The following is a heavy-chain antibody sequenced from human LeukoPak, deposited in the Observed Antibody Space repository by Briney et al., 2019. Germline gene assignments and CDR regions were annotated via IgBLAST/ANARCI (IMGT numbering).Heavy chain of an antibody. CDR3: ARGHSMVRGVIIILWFDP. J-gene: IGHJ5*02. D-gene: IGHD3-10*01. V-gene: IGHV4-34*01. CDR1: GGGFCGFY. CDR2: VNHSGST. Sequence: LGAPAPPRAVDGGGFCGFYWGWVRPPPREGGGGGGGVNHSGSTNYNPSLKSRVTISVDTSKNQFSLKLSSVTAADTAVYYCARGHSMVRGVIIILWFDPWGQGTLVTVSS.